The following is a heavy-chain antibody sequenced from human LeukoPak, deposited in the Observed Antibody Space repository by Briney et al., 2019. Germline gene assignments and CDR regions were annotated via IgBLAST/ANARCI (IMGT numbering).Heavy chain of an antibody. Sequence: GGSLRLSCAASGFTFSSYGMHWVRQAPGKGLEWVAFIRYDGSNKYYADSGKGRFTISRDNSKNTLYLQMNSLRAEDTAVYYCAMGYCSSTSCYMRGTDAFDIWGQGTMVTVSS. CDR1: GFTFSSYG. V-gene: IGHV3-30*02. J-gene: IGHJ3*02. CDR3: AMGYCSSTSCYMRGTDAFDI. D-gene: IGHD2-2*02. CDR2: IRYDGSNK.